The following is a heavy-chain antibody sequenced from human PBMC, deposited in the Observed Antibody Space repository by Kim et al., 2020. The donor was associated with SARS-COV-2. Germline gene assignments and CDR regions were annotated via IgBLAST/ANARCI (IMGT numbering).Heavy chain of an antibody. Sequence: SETLSLTCAVYGGSFSGYYWSWIRQPPGKGLEWIGEINHSGSTNYNPSLKSRVTISVDTSKNQFSLKLSSVTAADTAVYYCRGDGSGYSKNLDYWGQGTLVTVSS. V-gene: IGHV4-34*01. J-gene: IGHJ4*02. CDR2: INHSGST. D-gene: IGHD3-3*01. CDR3: RGDGSGYSKNLDY. CDR1: GGSFSGYY.